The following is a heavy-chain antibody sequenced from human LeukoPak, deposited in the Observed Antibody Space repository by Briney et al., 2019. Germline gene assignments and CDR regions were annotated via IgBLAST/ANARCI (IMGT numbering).Heavy chain of an antibody. CDR1: GFTFSSYW. CDR3: AREQLGQQLVREDPYYYYYYYMDV. CDR2: IKQDGSEK. J-gene: IGHJ6*03. V-gene: IGHV3-7*01. D-gene: IGHD6-13*01. Sequence: PGGSLRLSCAASGFTFSSYWMSWVRQAPGKGLEGVANIKQDGSEKYYVDSVKGRFTISRDNAKNSLYLQMNSLRAEDTAVYYCAREQLGQQLVREDPYYYYYYYMDVWGKGTTVTISS.